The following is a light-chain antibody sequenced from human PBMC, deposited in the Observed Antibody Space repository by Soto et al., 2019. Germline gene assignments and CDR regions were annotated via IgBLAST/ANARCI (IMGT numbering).Light chain of an antibody. Sequence: AIQMIQSPSSLSASLGHRLTITCQTIHPISDYLNWYQQKPGKAPKLLIYAASTLQSGVPSRFRGSGSGTGFTLTISCLQSEDFEPYYCQQYYSYPITFGQGTRVEIK. CDR1: HPISDY. CDR3: QQYYSYPIT. CDR2: AAS. V-gene: IGKV1-8*01. J-gene: IGKJ5*01.